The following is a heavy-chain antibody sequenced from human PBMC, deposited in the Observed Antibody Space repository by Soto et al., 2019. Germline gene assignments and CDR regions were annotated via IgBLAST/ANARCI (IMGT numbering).Heavy chain of an antibody. D-gene: IGHD3-3*01. CDR2: VSASGLNT. CDR3: AREKYLLAEGLAPLYYFDY. CDR1: GFTFSTYA. J-gene: IGHJ4*02. Sequence: GGSLRLSCAASGFTFSTYAMAWVRQAPGKGLEWVSGVSASGLNTDYADPVKGRFYISRDNSKNTLYLQMNSLRAEDTAVYYCAREKYLLAEGLAPLYYFDYWGQGTLVTVSS. V-gene: IGHV3-23*01.